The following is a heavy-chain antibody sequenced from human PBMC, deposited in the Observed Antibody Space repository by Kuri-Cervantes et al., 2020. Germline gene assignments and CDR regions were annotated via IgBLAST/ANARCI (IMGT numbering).Heavy chain of an antibody. D-gene: IGHD2-2*01. J-gene: IGHJ4*02. CDR3: TARVPSTYYFDY. CDR1: GYSISSGYF. CDR2: IDHSGST. Sequence: GSLRLSCAVSGYSISSGYFWGWIRQPPGKGLEWIGSIDHSGSTYYNPSLKSRVTISVDTSKNQFSLKLSSVTAADTAVYYCTARVPSTYYFDYWGQGTLVTVSS. V-gene: IGHV4-38-2*01.